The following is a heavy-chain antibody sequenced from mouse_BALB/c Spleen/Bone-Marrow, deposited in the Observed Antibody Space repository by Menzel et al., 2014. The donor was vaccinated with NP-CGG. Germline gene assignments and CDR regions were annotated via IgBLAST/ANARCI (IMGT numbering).Heavy chain of an antibody. CDR2: INPDSSTI. D-gene: IGHD2-1*01. J-gene: IGHJ2*01. V-gene: IGHV4-1*02. Sequence: EVKLMESGGGLVQPGGSLKLSCAASGFDFSRYWMSWVRQAPVKGLEWIGEINPDSSTINYTPSLKDKFIISRDNAKNTLYLQISKVRSEDTAHYYCARQGYYGKGDYWGQGTPLTVSS. CDR1: GFDFSRYW. CDR3: ARQGYYGKGDY.